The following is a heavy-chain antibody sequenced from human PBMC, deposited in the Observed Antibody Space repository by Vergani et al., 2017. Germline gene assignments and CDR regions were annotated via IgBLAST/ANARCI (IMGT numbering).Heavy chain of an antibody. CDR2: ISSSSSYI. D-gene: IGHD3-10*01. Sequence: EVQLVESGGGLVKPGGSLRLSCAASGFTFSSYSMNWVRQAPWKGLEWVSSISSSSSYIYYADSVKGRFTISRDNAKNSLYLQMNSLRAEDTAVYYCARVGDYYGSGKYYFDYWGQGTLVTVSS. J-gene: IGHJ4*02. CDR1: GFTFSSYS. CDR3: ARVGDYYGSGKYYFDY. V-gene: IGHV3-21*01.